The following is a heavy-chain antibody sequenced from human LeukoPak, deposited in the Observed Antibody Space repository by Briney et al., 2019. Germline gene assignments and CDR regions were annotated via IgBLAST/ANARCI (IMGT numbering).Heavy chain of an antibody. CDR1: GFTFTSYA. Sequence: GGSLRLSCGASGFTFTSYAMSWIRQAPGKGLEWVSAISGGGENTYYGDSVKGRFTISRDNAKNSLYLQMNSLRAEDTAVYFCARASGIDYWGQGTLVTVSS. V-gene: IGHV3-23*01. J-gene: IGHJ4*02. CDR2: ISGGGENT. CDR3: ARASGIDY. D-gene: IGHD3-10*01.